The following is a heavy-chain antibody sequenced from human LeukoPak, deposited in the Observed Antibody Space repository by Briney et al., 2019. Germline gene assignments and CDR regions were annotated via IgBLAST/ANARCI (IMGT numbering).Heavy chain of an antibody. CDR1: GYTFTGYY. Sequence: ASVKVSCKASGYTFTGYYIHWVRQAPGQGLEWMRWINPNRGDTNYAQKFQGRVSMTRDTSISTDYMELNGLKSDDTAVYYCARALAQRINGYFHHWGQGTLVTVSS. CDR2: INPNRGDT. CDR3: ARALAQRINGYFHH. V-gene: IGHV1-2*02. J-gene: IGHJ1*01. D-gene: IGHD2-8*01.